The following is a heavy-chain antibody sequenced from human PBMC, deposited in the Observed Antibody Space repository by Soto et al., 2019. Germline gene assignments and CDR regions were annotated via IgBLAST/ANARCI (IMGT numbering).Heavy chain of an antibody. J-gene: IGHJ6*02. CDR3: ARDPLIRCSSTSCQDYYYYYGMDV. V-gene: IGHV6-1*01. D-gene: IGHD2-2*01. Sequence: SQTLALTCAISGDSVSSNSAACNFIRQSPSRGVEWLGRTYYRSKWYNDYAVSVKSRITINPDTSKNQFSLQLNSVTPEDTAVYYCARDPLIRCSSTSCQDYYYYYGMDVWGQGTTVTVSS. CDR1: GDSVSSNSAA. CDR2: TYYRSKWYN.